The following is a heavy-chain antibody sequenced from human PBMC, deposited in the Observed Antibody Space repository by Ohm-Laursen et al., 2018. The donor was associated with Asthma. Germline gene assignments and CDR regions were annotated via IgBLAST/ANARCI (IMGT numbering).Heavy chain of an antibody. CDR3: ARQSYDYIWGSYRYYDY. CDR2: IYHSGST. J-gene: IGHJ4*02. Sequence: SDTLSLTCAVSGGSISSSNWWSWVRQPPGKGLEWVGEIYHSGSTNYNPSLKSRVTISVDKSKNQFSLKLSSVTAADTAVYYCARQSYDYIWGSYRYYDYWGQGTLVTVSS. V-gene: IGHV4-4*02. D-gene: IGHD3-16*02. CDR1: GGSISSSNW.